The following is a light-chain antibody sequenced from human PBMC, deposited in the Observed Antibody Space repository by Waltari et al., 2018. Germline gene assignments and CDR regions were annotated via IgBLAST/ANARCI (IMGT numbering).Light chain of an antibody. CDR2: EDT. J-gene: IGLJ2*01. V-gene: IGLV2-23*02. CDR3: CSYVDSRTFV. CDR1: SSDIESYKL. Sequence: QSALTQPASVSGSPGQSITISCTGTSSDIESYKLLSWYQQHPGEAPKVIIYEDTKRPSGVSGRFSASKSGNTASLTISGLQAEDEADYHCCSYVDSRTFVFGGGTRLTVL.